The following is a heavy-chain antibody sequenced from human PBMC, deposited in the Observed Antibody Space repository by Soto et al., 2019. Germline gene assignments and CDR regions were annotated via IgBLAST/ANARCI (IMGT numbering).Heavy chain of an antibody. CDR2: IWNDGSNT. Sequence: QVELVESGGGVVQPGRSLRLSCVGSGFTFSRHGMHWVRQAPGKGLEWLGFIWNDGSNTYHVDSVRGRFSISRDNSKNTLSLQMNSLRIEDTAVYYCARFTDRLLLDSWGQGTLVTVSS. V-gene: IGHV3-33*03. CDR3: ARFTDRLLLDS. J-gene: IGHJ4*02. D-gene: IGHD3-3*01. CDR1: GFTFSRHG.